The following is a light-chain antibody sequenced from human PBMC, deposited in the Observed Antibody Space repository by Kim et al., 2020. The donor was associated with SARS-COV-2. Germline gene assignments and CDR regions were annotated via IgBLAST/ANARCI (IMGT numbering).Light chain of an antibody. Sequence: PGQSITISCTGTSSDVGGYNYVSWYQQHPGKAPKLMIYDVSKRPSGVSNRFSGSKSGNTASLTISGLQAEDEADYYCSSYTSSSSLFGTGTKVTV. CDR3: SSYTSSSSL. V-gene: IGLV2-14*04. CDR2: DVS. CDR1: SSDVGGYNY. J-gene: IGLJ1*01.